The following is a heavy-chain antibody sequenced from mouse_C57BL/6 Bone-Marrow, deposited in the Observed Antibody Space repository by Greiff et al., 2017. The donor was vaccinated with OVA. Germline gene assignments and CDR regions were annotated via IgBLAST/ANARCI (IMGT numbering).Heavy chain of an antibody. CDR1: GFTFSDYG. CDR2: ISSGSSTI. J-gene: IGHJ4*01. D-gene: IGHD1-1*01. V-gene: IGHV5-17*01. Sequence: EVQLVESGGGLVKPGGSLKLSCAASGFTFSDYGMHWVRQAPEKGLEWVAYISSGSSTIYYADPVKGRFTISRDNATNTLFLQMTRLRSEDTAMYYCARGGLGGIYYYGSNDAMDYWGQGTSVTVSS. CDR3: ARGGLGGIYYYGSNDAMDY.